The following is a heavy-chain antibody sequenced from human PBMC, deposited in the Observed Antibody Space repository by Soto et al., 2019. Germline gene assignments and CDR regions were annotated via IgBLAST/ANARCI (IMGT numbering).Heavy chain of an antibody. D-gene: IGHD1-26*01. CDR3: ARDHVGSPGDY. CDR1: GGSVSSGSYY. J-gene: IGHJ4*02. Sequence: SETLSLTCTVSGGSVSSGSYYWSWIRQPPGKGLEWIGYIYYSGSTNYNPSLKSRVTISVDTSKNQFSLQLNSVTPEDTAVYYCARDHVGSPGDYWGQGTLVTVSS. CDR2: IYYSGST. V-gene: IGHV4-61*01.